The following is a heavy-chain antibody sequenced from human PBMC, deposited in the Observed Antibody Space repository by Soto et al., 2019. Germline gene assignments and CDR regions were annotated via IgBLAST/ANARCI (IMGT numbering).Heavy chain of an antibody. CDR2: IDPSDSYT. CDR1: GYSFTSYW. CDR3: ATRGYCSGGSCYSGHTQTKTYYYYYGMDV. Sequence: EVQLVQSGAEVKKPGESLRISCKGSGYSFTSYWISWVRQMPGKGLEWMGRIDPSDSYTNYSPSFQGHVTISADKSISTAYLQWSSLKASDTAMYYCATRGYCSGGSCYSGHTQTKTYYYYYGMDVWGQGTTVTVSS. V-gene: IGHV5-10-1*03. D-gene: IGHD2-15*01. J-gene: IGHJ6*02.